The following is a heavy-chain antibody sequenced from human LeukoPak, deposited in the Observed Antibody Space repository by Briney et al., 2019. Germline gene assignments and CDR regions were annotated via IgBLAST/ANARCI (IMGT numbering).Heavy chain of an antibody. J-gene: IGHJ3*02. Sequence: SGTLSLTCTVSGGSISSYHWSWIRQPAGKGLEWIGRIYTSGSTNYNPSLKSRVTMSVDASKNQFSLKLSSVTAADTAVYYCARDTSEWFGELSGPDAFDIWGQGTMVTVSS. CDR2: IYTSGST. CDR1: GGSISSYH. V-gene: IGHV4-4*07. CDR3: ARDTSEWFGELSGPDAFDI. D-gene: IGHD3-10*01.